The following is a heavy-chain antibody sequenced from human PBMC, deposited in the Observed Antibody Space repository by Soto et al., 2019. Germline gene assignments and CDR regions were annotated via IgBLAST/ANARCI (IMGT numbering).Heavy chain of an antibody. D-gene: IGHD3-9*01. CDR2: ISWNSGSI. V-gene: IGHV3-9*01. CDR1: GFTFDDYA. Sequence: GGSLRLSCAASGFTFDDYAMHWVRQAPGKGLEWVSGISWNSGSIGYADSVKGRFTISRDKAKNSLYLQMNSLRAEDTALYYCAKVGYDILTGYYRRYYYYMDVWGKGTTVTVSS. CDR3: AKVGYDILTGYYRRYYYYMDV. J-gene: IGHJ6*03.